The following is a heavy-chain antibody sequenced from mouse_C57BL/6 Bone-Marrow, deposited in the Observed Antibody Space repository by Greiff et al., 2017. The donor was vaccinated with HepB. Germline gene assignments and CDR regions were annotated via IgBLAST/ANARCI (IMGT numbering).Heavy chain of an antibody. V-gene: IGHV1-62-2*01. Sequence: VQLQQSGAELVKPGASVKLSCKASGYTFTEYTIHWVKQRSGQGLEWIGWFYPGSGSIKYKEKFKDKATLTADNASSTVYMELSRLTSEDSAVYFGARHESPYYYGTPWFAYWGQGTLVTVSA. CDR3: ARHESPYYYGTPWFAY. CDR1: GYTFTEYT. J-gene: IGHJ3*01. D-gene: IGHD1-1*01. CDR2: FYPGSGSI.